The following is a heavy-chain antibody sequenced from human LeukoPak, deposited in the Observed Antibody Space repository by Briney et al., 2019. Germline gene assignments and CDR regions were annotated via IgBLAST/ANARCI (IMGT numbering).Heavy chain of an antibody. D-gene: IGHD5-12*01. CDR2: IYTSGST. J-gene: IGHJ5*02. Sequence: SETLSLTCTVSGGSISSGSYYWSWIRQPAGKGLEWIGRIYTSGSTNYNPSLKSRVTISVDASKNQFSLKLNSVTAADTAVYYCARDLGYGNWFDPWGQGTLVTVSS. CDR1: GGSISSGSYY. V-gene: IGHV4-61*02. CDR3: ARDLGYGNWFDP.